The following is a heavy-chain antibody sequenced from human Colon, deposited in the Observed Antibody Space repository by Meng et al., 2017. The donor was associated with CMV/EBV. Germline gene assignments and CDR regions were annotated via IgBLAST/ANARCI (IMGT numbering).Heavy chain of an antibody. CDR2: VGRAGRAL. D-gene: IGHD6-13*01. CDR3: AGAPAAATGWFDP. V-gene: IGHV3-11*01. J-gene: IGHJ5*02. Sequence: TGQAPGRGRELIPSVGRAGRALKYAGTVRSRFTISRSNGKNSLSLQMSDVRADDTAVYYCAGAPAAATGWFDPWGQGTLVTVSS.